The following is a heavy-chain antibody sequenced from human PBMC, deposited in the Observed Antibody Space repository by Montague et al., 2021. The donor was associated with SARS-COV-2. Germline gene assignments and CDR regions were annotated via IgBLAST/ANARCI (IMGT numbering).Heavy chain of an antibody. J-gene: IGHJ4*02. V-gene: IGHV6-1*01. CDR2: TYYRSKWYN. Sequence: CAISGDSVSSNIATWNWIRQSPSRGLEWLGRTYYRSKWYNDYAESVKSRITIDPDTSKHQFSPHLNPVTPEDTAVYYCARIPVGSKYYFDFWGQGTLVTVSS. CDR1: GDSVSSNIAT. D-gene: IGHD2-2*01. CDR3: ARIPVGSKYYFDF.